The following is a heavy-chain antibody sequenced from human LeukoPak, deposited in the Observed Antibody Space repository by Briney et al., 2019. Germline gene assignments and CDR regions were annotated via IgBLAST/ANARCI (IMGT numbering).Heavy chain of an antibody. CDR1: GFTFSSYW. Sequence: GGSLRLSCAASGFTFSSYWMHWVRQSPGKGPVWVARTNRDGSSTAYADSVKGRFTISKDNAKNTLYLLMNSLRAEDTAVYYCARDSVEWYIFDYWGQGTLVTVSS. J-gene: IGHJ4*02. CDR3: ARDSVEWYIFDY. V-gene: IGHV3-74*01. D-gene: IGHD3-3*01. CDR2: TNRDGSST.